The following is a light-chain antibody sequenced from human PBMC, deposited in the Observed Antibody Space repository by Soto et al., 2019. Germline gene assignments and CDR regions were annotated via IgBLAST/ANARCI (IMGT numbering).Light chain of an antibody. CDR1: SSDVGGYNY. CDR3: SSYAGSDNFV. Sequence: QSALTQPPSASGSPGQSVTISCAGTSSDVGGYNYVSWYQQHSGKAPKLMIYAVSNRPSGVPDRFSGSKSGNTASLTVSGLQAEDEADYYCSSYAGSDNFVFGTGTKLTVL. CDR2: AVS. J-gene: IGLJ1*01. V-gene: IGLV2-8*01.